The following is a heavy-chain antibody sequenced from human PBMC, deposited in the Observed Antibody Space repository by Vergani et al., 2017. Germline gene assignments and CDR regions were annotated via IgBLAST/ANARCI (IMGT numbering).Heavy chain of an antibody. J-gene: IGHJ3*02. CDR3: ARPNYYDSSGRAFDI. Sequence: QVQLQQWGAGLLKPSETLSLTCAVYGGSFSGYYWSWIRQPPGKGLEWIGEINHSGSTNYNPSLKSRVTISVDTSKNQFSLKLSSVTAADTAVYYCARPNYYDSSGRAFDIWGQGTMVTVSS. CDR2: INHSGST. D-gene: IGHD3-22*01. V-gene: IGHV4-34*01. CDR1: GGSFSGYY.